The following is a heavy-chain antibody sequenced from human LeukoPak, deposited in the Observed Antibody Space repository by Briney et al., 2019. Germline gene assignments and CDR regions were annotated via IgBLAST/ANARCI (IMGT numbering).Heavy chain of an antibody. J-gene: IGHJ4*02. CDR1: GFTFTNYP. CDR3: ARAAGYDSSGYYYWSFIYFDY. V-gene: IGHV3-30*04. CDR2: ISYDGTTK. D-gene: IGHD3-22*01. Sequence: PGGSLRLSCAASGFTFTNYPVHWVRQAPGKGLEWVTVISYDGTTKYYADSVKGRFTISRDNAKNSLYLQMNSLRAEDTAVYYCARAAGYDSSGYYYWSFIYFDYWGQGTLVTVSS.